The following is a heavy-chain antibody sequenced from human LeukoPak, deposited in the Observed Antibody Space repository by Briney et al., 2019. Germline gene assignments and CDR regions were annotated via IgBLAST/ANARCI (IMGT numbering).Heavy chain of an antibody. CDR3: AIASSGYSYGLIDY. CDR1: GYTFTSYS. CDR2: ISAYNGNT. D-gene: IGHD5-18*01. V-gene: IGHV1-18*04. Sequence: ASVKVSCKASGYTFTSYSISWVRRAPGQGLEWMGWISAYNGNTNYAQKLQGRVTMTTDTSTSTAYMELRSLRSDDTAVYYCAIASSGYSYGLIDYWGQGTLVTVSS. J-gene: IGHJ4*02.